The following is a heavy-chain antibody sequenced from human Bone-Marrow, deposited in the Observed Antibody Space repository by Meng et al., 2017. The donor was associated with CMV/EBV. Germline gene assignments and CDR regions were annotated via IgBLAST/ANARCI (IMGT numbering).Heavy chain of an antibody. V-gene: IGHV1-8*03. CDR2: MNPNSGNT. J-gene: IGHJ6*02. CDR3: ARGYSYGFYYYYYGMDV. CDR1: GYTFTSYD. Sequence: ASVKVSCQASGYTFTSYDSNWVRQATGQGLEWMGWMNPNSGNTGYAQKFQGRVTITRNTSISTAYMELSSLRSEDTAVYYCARGYSYGFYYYYYGMDVWGQGTTVTVSS. D-gene: IGHD5-18*01.